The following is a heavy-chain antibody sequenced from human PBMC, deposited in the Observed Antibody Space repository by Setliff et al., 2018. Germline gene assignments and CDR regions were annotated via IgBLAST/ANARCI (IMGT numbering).Heavy chain of an antibody. CDR2: ISHSDNSI. Sequence: TSGEFYWSWIRQSPGKGLEWVAYISHSDNSIYYADSVKGRFTISRDNAKNSLYLQMNSLRVEDTAVYYCVRDLHWGFDYWGLGTLVTVSS. CDR1: TSGEFY. CDR3: VRDLHWGFDY. V-gene: IGHV3-11*04. D-gene: IGHD7-27*01. J-gene: IGHJ4*02.